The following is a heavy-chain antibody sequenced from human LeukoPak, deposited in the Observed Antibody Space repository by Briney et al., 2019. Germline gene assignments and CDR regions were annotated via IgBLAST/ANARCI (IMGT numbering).Heavy chain of an antibody. D-gene: IGHD5-12*01. CDR2: IRYDGSNK. CDR3: AKDGGYPRGVHFDY. CDR1: GFTFSSYG. Sequence: GGSLRLSCAASGFTFSSYGMHWVRQAPGKGLEWVAFIRYDGSNKYYADSVKGRFTISRDNSKNTLYLQMNSLRAEDAAVYYCAKDGGYPRGVHFDYWGQGTLITVSS. V-gene: IGHV3-30*02. J-gene: IGHJ4*02.